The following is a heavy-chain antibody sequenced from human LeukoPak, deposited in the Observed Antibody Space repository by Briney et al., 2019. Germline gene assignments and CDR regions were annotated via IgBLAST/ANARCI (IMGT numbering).Heavy chain of an antibody. CDR1: GFTFDDYA. Sequence: GGSLRLSCAASGFTFDDYAMDWVRQAPGKGLEWVSGMSWNSGSIGYADSVKGRFTISRDNAKNSLYLQMNSLRAEDTALYYCAKDIIGRSGYSYGFDYWGQGTLVTVSS. D-gene: IGHD5-18*01. CDR3: AKDIIGRSGYSYGFDY. J-gene: IGHJ4*02. V-gene: IGHV3-9*01. CDR2: MSWNSGSI.